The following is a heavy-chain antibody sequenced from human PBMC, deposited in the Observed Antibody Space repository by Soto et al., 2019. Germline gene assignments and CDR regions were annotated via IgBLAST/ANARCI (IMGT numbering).Heavy chain of an antibody. J-gene: IGHJ4*02. Sequence: QVQLVQSGAEVKKPGSSVKVSCKASGDTFSSYAINWVRQAPGQGLEWMGGIIPMFGTANYAQKFKGRVTITAGESTSTVYMELSSLRSEDTAVYSCARVGPAHYYDNSGYYSPLGYWCQGSLGSVS. CDR3: ARVGPAHYYDNSGYYSPLGY. D-gene: IGHD3-22*01. CDR2: IIPMFGTA. CDR1: GDTFSSYA. V-gene: IGHV1-69*01.